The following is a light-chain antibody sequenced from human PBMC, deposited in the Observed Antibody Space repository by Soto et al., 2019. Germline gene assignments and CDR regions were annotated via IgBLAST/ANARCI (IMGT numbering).Light chain of an antibody. V-gene: IGLV2-14*01. CDR1: SSDVGGSKY. CDR2: DVS. Sequence: QSALTQPASVSGSPGQSITISCTGTSSDVGGSKYVSWYQQHPGEAPKLMIYDVSYRPSGISNRFSGSKSGNTASLTISGLHAEDEADYFCNSFGGSSTLFGGGTKLTVL. J-gene: IGLJ2*01. CDR3: NSFGGSSTL.